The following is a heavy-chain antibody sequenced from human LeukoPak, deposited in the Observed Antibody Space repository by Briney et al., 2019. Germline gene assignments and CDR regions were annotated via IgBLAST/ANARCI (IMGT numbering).Heavy chain of an antibody. CDR3: ARAVAGTFDY. J-gene: IGHJ4*02. V-gene: IGHV3-48*03. CDR2: ISSSGSTI. D-gene: IGHD6-19*01. CDR1: GFTFSSYE. Sequence: GGSLRLACAASGFTFSSYEMNWVRQAPGKGLECVSYISSSGSTIYYADSVKGRFTISRDNAKNSLYLQMNSLRAEDTAVYYCARAVAGTFDYWGQGTLVTVSS.